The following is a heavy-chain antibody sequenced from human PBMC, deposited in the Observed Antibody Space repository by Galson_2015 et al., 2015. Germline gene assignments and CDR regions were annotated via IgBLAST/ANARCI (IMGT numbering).Heavy chain of an antibody. CDR3: ARRPYYYDSSGLQYWYFDL. J-gene: IGHJ2*01. Sequence: QSGAEVKKPGESLQISCKGSGYSFTSYWIGWVRQMPGKGLEWMGIIYPGDSDTRYSPSFQGQVTISADKSISTAYLQWSSLKASDTAMYYCARRPYYYDSSGLQYWYFDLWGRGTLVTVSS. CDR2: IYPGDSDT. CDR1: GYSFTSYW. V-gene: IGHV5-51*01. D-gene: IGHD3-22*01.